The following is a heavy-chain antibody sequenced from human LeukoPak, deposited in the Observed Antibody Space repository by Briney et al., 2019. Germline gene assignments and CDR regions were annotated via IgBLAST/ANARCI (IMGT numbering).Heavy chain of an antibody. J-gene: IGHJ4*02. D-gene: IGHD3-10*01. CDR3: ARANPVREAPELGGYFDY. CDR1: GGPISSVHYY. CDR2: IYYSGSS. Sequence: PLSLTCTLSGGPISSVHYYWSWIPQPPGKGLEWIGYIYYSGSSYYHPSLKSRVNISVHTSKHQFSLKPSPVTAADTAVHYCARANPVREAPELGGYFDYWGQGTLVTVSS. V-gene: IGHV4-30-4*08.